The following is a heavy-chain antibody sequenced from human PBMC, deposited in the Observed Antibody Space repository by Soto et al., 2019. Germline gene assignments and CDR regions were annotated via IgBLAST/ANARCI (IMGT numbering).Heavy chain of an antibody. V-gene: IGHV3-23*01. Sequence: GSLRLSCAASGFTFSTYAMSWVRLAPGKGLEWVSCITGSGTSTYYADSVKGRFTISRDNAKNTLYLHLNSLRAEDTAVYYCAKSWTYYDILTPSDYWGQGTLVTVSS. CDR2: ITGSGTST. CDR3: AKSWTYYDILTPSDY. CDR1: GFTFSTYA. D-gene: IGHD3-9*01. J-gene: IGHJ4*02.